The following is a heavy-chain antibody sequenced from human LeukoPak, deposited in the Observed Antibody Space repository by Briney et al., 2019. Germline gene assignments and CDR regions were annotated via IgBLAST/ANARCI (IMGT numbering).Heavy chain of an antibody. CDR2: ISAYNGNT. CDR3: ARAPLLWFGELSYYFDY. CDR1: GYTFTSYG. D-gene: IGHD3-10*01. V-gene: IGHV1-18*01. Sequence: GASVKVSCKASGYTFTSYGISWVRQAPGQGLEWMGWISAYNGNTLYAQKLQGRVTMTTDTSTSTAYMELRSLRSDDTAVYYCARAPLLWFGELSYYFDYWGQGTLVTVSS. J-gene: IGHJ4*02.